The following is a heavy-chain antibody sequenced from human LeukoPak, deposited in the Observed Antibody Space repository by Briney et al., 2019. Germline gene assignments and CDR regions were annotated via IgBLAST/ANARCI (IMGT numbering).Heavy chain of an antibody. V-gene: IGHV3-30-3*01. J-gene: IGHJ4*02. D-gene: IGHD6-19*01. CDR1: GFTFSSYA. Sequence: GGSLRLSCAASGFTFSSYAMHWVRQAPGKGLEWVAVISYDGSNKYYADSVKGRFTISRDNSKNTLYLEVNGLRTEDTAVYYCARDLSGWSLDYWGQGTLVIVSS. CDR3: ARDLSGWSLDY. CDR2: ISYDGSNK.